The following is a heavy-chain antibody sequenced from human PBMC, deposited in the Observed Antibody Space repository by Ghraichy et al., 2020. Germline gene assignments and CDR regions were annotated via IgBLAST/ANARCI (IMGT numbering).Heavy chain of an antibody. Sequence: GGSLRLSCEASGFTFSVYWMHWVRQVPGKGLVWVSRLNGDGSGTAYAESVKGRFTIFRDNAKNTLFLQMNNVRVDDTALYYCSRGAHYGMDVWGPGTTVTVSS. CDR2: LNGDGSGT. CDR3: SRGAHYGMDV. V-gene: IGHV3-74*01. J-gene: IGHJ6*02. CDR1: GFTFSVYW.